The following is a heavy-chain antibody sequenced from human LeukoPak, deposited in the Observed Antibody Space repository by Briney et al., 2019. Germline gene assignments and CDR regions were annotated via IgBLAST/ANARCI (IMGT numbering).Heavy chain of an antibody. Sequence: SETLSLTCTVSGYSISSGYYWGWIRQPPGKGLEWIGSIYHSGSTYYNPSLKSRVTISVDTSKNQFSLKLSSVTAADTAVYYCAREGLRVIDYWGQGTLVTVSS. CDR1: GYSISSGYY. V-gene: IGHV4-38-2*02. CDR3: AREGLRVIDY. J-gene: IGHJ4*02. CDR2: IYHSGST.